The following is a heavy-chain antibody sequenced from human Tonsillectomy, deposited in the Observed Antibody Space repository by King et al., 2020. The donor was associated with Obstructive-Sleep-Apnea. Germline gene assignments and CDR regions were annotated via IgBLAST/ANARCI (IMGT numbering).Heavy chain of an antibody. V-gene: IGHV4-59*08. CDR2: MYYSGNT. Sequence: QLQESGPGLVKPSETLSLTCTVSGTSISDYYWSWIQQPPGKGLDWIGYMYYSGNTNFNPSLKSRVTISADTSKIQFSLRLSSVTAADTAVYYCARHRGVEDYGGYGDYFDYWGQGTLVTVSS. J-gene: IGHJ4*02. CDR1: GTSISDYY. D-gene: IGHD5-12*01. CDR3: ARHRGVEDYGGYGDYFDY.